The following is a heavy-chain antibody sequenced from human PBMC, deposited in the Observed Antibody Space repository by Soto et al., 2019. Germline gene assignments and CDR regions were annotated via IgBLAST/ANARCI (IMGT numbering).Heavy chain of an antibody. J-gene: IGHJ4*02. CDR3: AAFPEYYYDSSGYYL. D-gene: IGHD3-22*01. CDR2: IVVGSGNT. V-gene: IGHV1-58*02. Sequence: GASVKVACKASGFTFTSSAMQWVRQARGQRLEWIGWIVVGSGNTNYAQKFQERVTITRDMSTSTAYMELSSLRSEDTAVYYCAAFPEYYYDSSGYYLWGQGTLVTVSS. CDR1: GFTFTSSA.